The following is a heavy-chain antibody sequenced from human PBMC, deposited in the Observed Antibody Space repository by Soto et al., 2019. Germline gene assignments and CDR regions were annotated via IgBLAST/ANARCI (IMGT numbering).Heavy chain of an antibody. CDR3: ARPLTTGTNTNFAY. D-gene: IGHD4-17*01. J-gene: IGHJ4*02. CDR1: GFTFDSYA. CDR2: VSYDESHK. Sequence: GGSLRLSCAASGFTFDSYAVHWVRQAPGKGLEWVAIVSYDESHKYYADSVKGRFTISRDNSKNTLYLQMSSLRAEDTAVYYCARPLTTGTNTNFAYWGQGXLVTVYS. V-gene: IGHV3-30-3*01.